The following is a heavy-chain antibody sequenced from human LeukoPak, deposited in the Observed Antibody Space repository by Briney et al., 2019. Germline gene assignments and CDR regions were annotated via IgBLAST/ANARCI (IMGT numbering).Heavy chain of an antibody. Sequence: GGSLRLSCAASGFTFSSYSMHWVRQAPGKGLEWVAVISYDGSNKYYADSVKGRFTISRDNSKNTLYLQMNSLRAEDTAVYYCAKAQGASDYCYYGMDVWGKGTTVTVSS. CDR2: ISYDGSNK. CDR3: AKAQGASDYCYYGMDV. D-gene: IGHD2-2*01. J-gene: IGHJ6*04. V-gene: IGHV3-30*18. CDR1: GFTFSSYS.